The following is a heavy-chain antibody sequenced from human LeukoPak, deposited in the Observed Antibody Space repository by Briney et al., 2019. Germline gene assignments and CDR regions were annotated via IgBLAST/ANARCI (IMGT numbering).Heavy chain of an antibody. CDR2: IYSSGTT. Sequence: SETLSLTCTVSGVSISTYYWSWIRQPPGKGLEWIGYIYSSGTTNYNPSLKSRVTISIDTSKNEFSLRLTSVTAADTAVYYCARQGLYDILTGPSLADAFDIWGQGTMVTVSS. CDR3: ARQGLYDILTGPSLADAFDI. V-gene: IGHV4-59*01. CDR1: GVSISTYY. J-gene: IGHJ3*02. D-gene: IGHD3-9*01.